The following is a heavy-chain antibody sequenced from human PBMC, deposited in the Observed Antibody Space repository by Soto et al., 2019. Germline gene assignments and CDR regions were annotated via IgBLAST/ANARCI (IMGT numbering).Heavy chain of an antibody. J-gene: IGHJ4*02. CDR1: GFTFSSYS. D-gene: IGHD1-1*01. CDR3: ARDRLNWNYFDY. Sequence: EVQLVESGGGLVKPGGSLRLSCAASGFTFSSYSMNWVRQAPGKALEWVSSISSSSSYIYYADSVKGRFTISRDNAKNSLYLQMNSLRAEDTAVYYCARDRLNWNYFDYWGQGTLVTVSS. CDR2: ISSSSSYI. V-gene: IGHV3-21*01.